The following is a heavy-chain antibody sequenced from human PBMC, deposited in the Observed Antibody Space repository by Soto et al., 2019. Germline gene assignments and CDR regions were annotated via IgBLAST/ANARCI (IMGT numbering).Heavy chain of an antibody. Sequence: PGGSLRLSCSASGFTFSSFSMHWVRQSPGKGLEYVSHMSSDGGRIYYADSVKGRFTISRDNSKNMPYLQMNSPRTDDSAVYYCVKSRGGGNYYFFDWGQGTQVTVSS. V-gene: IGHV3-64D*06. CDR3: VKSRGGGNYYFFD. D-gene: IGHD2-21*02. CDR1: GFTFSSFS. CDR2: MSSDGGRI. J-gene: IGHJ4*02.